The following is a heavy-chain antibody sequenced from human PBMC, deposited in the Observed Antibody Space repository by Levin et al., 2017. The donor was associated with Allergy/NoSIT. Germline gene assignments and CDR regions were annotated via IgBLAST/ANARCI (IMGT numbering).Heavy chain of an antibody. V-gene: IGHV3-21*01. D-gene: IGHD6-19*01. J-gene: IGHJ6*02. CDR3: ARSRRAVAGRGAIYYYYGMDV. CDR1: GFTFSSYS. CDR2: ISSSTTSISSSSTYI. Sequence: LSLTCAASGFTFSSYSMNWVRQAPGKGLEWVSSISSSTTSISSSSTYIYYADSVKGRFTISRDNAKNSLYLQMNSLRAEDTAVYYCARSRRAVAGRGAIYYYYGMDVWGQGTTVTVSS.